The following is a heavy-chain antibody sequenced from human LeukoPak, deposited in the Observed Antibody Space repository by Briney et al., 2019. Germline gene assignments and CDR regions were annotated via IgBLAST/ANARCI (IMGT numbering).Heavy chain of an antibody. CDR1: SGSISNGGYY. Sequence: SETLSLTCTVSSGSISNGGYYWVWIRQPPGKGLEWIGSIYYSGTSYYNPSLTSRVTISVDTSNNQFSLKLSSVTAADTAVYYCAKGQFFDYWGQGTLVTVSS. J-gene: IGHJ4*02. V-gene: IGHV4-39*07. CDR2: IYYSGTS. CDR3: AKGQFFDY.